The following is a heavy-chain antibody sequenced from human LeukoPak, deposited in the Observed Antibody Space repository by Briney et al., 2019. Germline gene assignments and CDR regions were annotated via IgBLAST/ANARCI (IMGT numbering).Heavy chain of an antibody. J-gene: IGHJ4*02. CDR1: GFTFSSYW. CDR3: ARVGRYFDWLLPTDFDY. V-gene: IGHV3-7*05. Sequence: GESLRLSCAASGFTFSSYWMSWVRQAPGKGLEWVANIKQDGSEKYYVDSVKGRFTISRDNAKNSLYLQMNSLRAGDTAVYYCARVGRYFDWLLPTDFDYWGQGTLVTVSS. CDR2: IKQDGSEK. D-gene: IGHD3-9*01.